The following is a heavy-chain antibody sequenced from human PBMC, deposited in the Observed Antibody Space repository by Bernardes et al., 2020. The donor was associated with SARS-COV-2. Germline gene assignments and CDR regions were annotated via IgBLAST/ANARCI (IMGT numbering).Heavy chain of an antibody. CDR1: GFTFSSYA. V-gene: IGHV3-23*01. D-gene: IGHD3-22*01. CDR3: AKIPITMIVVVTPPDY. CDR2: ISGSGDSTQII. J-gene: IGHJ4*02. Sequence: GGSLRLSCAASGFTFSSYAMSWVRQAPGKGLEWVSAISGSGDSTQIIFYADSVKGRFTISRDNSMNTLYLQMNSLRAEDTAVYYCAKIPITMIVVVTPPDYWGQGTLVTVSS.